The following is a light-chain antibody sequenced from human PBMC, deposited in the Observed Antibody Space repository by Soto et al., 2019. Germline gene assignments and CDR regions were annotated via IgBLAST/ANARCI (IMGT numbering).Light chain of an antibody. V-gene: IGKV1-9*01. Sequence: DIQLTQSPSFLSASVGDRVTITCRASQGISSYLAWYQQKPGKAPKLLIYAASTLQSGVPSRFSGSESGQEFTLTISSLQPEDFANYYGQQLNSYQITFGQGTRLEIK. CDR2: AAS. CDR1: QGISSY. J-gene: IGKJ5*01. CDR3: QQLNSYQIT.